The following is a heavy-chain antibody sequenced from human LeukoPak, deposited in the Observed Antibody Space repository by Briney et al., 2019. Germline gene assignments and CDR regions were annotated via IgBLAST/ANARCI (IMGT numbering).Heavy chain of an antibody. J-gene: IGHJ5*02. Sequence: SETLSLTCTVSGGSISSSSYYWGWIRQLPGNGLEWIGETNHIGSTNYNPSLKSRVTISVDTSKNQFSLKLSSVTAADTAVYYCARQAGGYGVRGVPRRLSWFDPWGQGTLVTVSS. V-gene: IGHV4-39*01. CDR2: TNHIGST. CDR1: GGSISSSSYY. D-gene: IGHD3-10*01. CDR3: ARQAGGYGVRGVPRRLSWFDP.